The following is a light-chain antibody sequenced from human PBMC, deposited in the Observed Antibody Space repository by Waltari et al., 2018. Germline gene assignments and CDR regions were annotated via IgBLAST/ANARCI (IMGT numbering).Light chain of an antibody. V-gene: IGKV4-1*01. CDR1: QSVLYRANSKNY. Sequence: ATINCKSSQSVLYRANSKNYVAWYQLKSGQPPKLLISWASTRESGVPDRFSGSGSGTSFTLTISSLQAEDVAVYYCQQYYDTPWTFGQGTKVEI. CDR3: QQYYDTPWT. CDR2: WAS. J-gene: IGKJ1*01.